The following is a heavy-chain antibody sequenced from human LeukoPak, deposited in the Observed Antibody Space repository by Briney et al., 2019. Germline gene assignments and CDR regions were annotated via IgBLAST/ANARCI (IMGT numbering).Heavy chain of an antibody. D-gene: IGHD3-10*01. CDR1: GFTFSNYG. V-gene: IGHV3-30*02. J-gene: IGHJ4*02. Sequence: GGSLRLSCAASGFTFSNYGMHWVRQAPGKGLEWVAFIRYDGSNKYYADSVKGRFTISRDNSKNTLYLQMNSLRAEDTAVYYCAKVRGYGSGSYPYYFDYWGQGTLVTVSS. CDR2: IRYDGSNK. CDR3: AKVRGYGSGSYPYYFDY.